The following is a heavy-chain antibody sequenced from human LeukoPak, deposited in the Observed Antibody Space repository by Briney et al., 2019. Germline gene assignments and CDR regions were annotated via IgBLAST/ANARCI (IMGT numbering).Heavy chain of an antibody. D-gene: IGHD3-3*01. J-gene: IGHJ5*02. CDR3: TRDWGRRGLYDFWRGADTRFDP. CDR2: INPNSGGT. CDR1: GYTFTGYY. V-gene: IGHV1-2*02. Sequence: GASVKVSCKASGYTFTGYYIHWVRQAPGQGLEWMGWINPNSGGTNYAQKFQGRVTMTRDTSISTAYMELSRLKSDDTAIYYCTRDWGRRGLYDFWRGADTRFDPWGQGTLVTVSS.